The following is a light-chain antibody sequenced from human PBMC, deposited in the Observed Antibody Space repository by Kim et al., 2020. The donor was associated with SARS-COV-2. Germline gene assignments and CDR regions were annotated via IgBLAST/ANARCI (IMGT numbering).Light chain of an antibody. CDR3: QQYDSSPRT. V-gene: IGKV1-27*01. CDR2: AAS. CDR1: QDISSY. Sequence: EIQLTQSPSSLSSSVGDRVTLTCRASQDISSYLAWYQQKPGKVPQLLIYAASTLQSGVPSRFSGSGSGTDFTLTISSLQPEDVATYYCQQYDSSPRTFGQGTKVDIK. J-gene: IGKJ1*01.